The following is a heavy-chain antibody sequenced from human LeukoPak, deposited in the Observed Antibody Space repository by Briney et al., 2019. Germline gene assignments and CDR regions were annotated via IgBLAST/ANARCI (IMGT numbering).Heavy chain of an antibody. D-gene: IGHD5-12*01. V-gene: IGHV4-34*01. CDR1: GGSFSGYY. J-gene: IGHJ4*02. Sequence: KSSETLSLTCAVYGGSFSGYYWSWIRQPPGKGLEWIGEINHSGSTNYNPSLRSRVTISVDTSKNQFSLKLSSVTAADTAVYYCARGARRGYSGYVPFDYWGQGTLVTVSS. CDR2: INHSGST. CDR3: ARGARRGYSGYVPFDY.